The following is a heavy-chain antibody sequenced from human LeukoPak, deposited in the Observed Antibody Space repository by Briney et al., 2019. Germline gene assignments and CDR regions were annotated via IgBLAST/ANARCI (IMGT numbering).Heavy chain of an antibody. Sequence: SETLSLTCTVSGGSISSSSYYWGWIRQPPGKGLEWIGSIYYSGSTYYNPSLKSRVTISVDTSKNQFSLKLSSVTAADTAVYYCARRRGYYSDFDYWGQGALVTVSS. CDR3: ARRRGYYSDFDY. CDR1: GGSISSSSYY. J-gene: IGHJ4*02. D-gene: IGHD3-3*01. CDR2: IYYSGST. V-gene: IGHV4-39*07.